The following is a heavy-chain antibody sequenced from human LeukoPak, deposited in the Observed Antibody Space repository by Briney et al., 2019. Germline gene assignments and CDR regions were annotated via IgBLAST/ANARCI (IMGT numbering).Heavy chain of an antibody. Sequence: GGSLRLSCVVPGFTFNSYAMTWVRQAPGKGLEWVSTITASGDWTYYADSVKGRITISRDNSKNTLYLQMNSLRAEDTAVYFCAKGLTGAYYFDHWGQGTLVTVSS. J-gene: IGHJ4*02. CDR1: GFTFNSYA. CDR3: AKGLTGAYYFDH. CDR2: ITASGDWT. V-gene: IGHV3-23*01. D-gene: IGHD1-20*01.